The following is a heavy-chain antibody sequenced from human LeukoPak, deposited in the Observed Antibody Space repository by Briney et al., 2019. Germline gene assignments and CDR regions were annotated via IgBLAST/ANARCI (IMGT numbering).Heavy chain of an antibody. D-gene: IGHD2-8*01. Sequence: GRSLRLSCAASGFTFSTYAFHWVRQAPGTGLEWVAVISSDGKSRIYAGSVKGRFTISRDNSKNTLFLQMNSLRTEDTAVYYCARDPMADFDYWGQGALVTVSS. CDR3: ARDPMADFDY. V-gene: IGHV3-30*04. CDR1: GFTFSTYA. CDR2: ISSDGKSR. J-gene: IGHJ4*02.